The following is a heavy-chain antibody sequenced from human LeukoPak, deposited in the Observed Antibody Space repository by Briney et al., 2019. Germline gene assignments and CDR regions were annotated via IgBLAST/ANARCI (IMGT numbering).Heavy chain of an antibody. CDR3: ARLTYYYDSSGRGNYFDY. D-gene: IGHD3-22*01. CDR2: IYSGGST. Sequence: GGSLRLSCAASGFTVSSNYMSWVRQAPGKGLEWVSVIYSGGSTYYADSVKGRFTISRDNSKNTLYLQMNSLRAEDTAVYYCARLTYYYDSSGRGNYFDYWGQGTLVTVSS. V-gene: IGHV3-53*01. CDR1: GFTVSSNY. J-gene: IGHJ4*02.